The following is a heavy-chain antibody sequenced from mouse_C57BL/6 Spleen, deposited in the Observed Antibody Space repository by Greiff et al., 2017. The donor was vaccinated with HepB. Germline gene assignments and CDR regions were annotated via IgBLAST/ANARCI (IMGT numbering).Heavy chain of an antibody. CDR1: GYAFSSSW. CDR2: IYPGDGDT. Sequence: VQLQQSGPELVKPGASVKISCKASGYAFSSSWMNWVKQRPGKGLEWIGRIYPGDGDTNYNGKFKGKATLTADKSSSTAYMQLSSLTSEDSAVYFGDRYTTATHYFDYWGQGTTLTVSS. J-gene: IGHJ2*01. CDR3: DRYTTATHYFDY. V-gene: IGHV1-82*01. D-gene: IGHD1-2*01.